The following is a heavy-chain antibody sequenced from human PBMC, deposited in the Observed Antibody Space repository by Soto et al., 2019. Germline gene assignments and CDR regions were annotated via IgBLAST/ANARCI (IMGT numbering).Heavy chain of an antibody. Sequence: GASVKVSCTASGYTFTSYAMHWVRQAPGQRLEWMGWINAGNGNTKYSQKFQGRVTITRDTSASTAYMELSSLRSEDTAVYYCARDHFMTTLEGPNYYYYMDVWGKGTTVTVSS. CDR3: ARDHFMTTLEGPNYYYYMDV. D-gene: IGHD3-16*01. J-gene: IGHJ6*03. CDR1: GYTFTSYA. V-gene: IGHV1-3*01. CDR2: INAGNGNT.